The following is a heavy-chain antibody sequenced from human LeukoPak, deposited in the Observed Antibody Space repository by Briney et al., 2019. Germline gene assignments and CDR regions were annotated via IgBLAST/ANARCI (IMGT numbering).Heavy chain of an antibody. Sequence: ASVKVSCKASGYTFTSYDINWVRQATGQGLEWMGGIIPIFGTANYAQKFQGRVTITTDESTRTAYMELSSLRSEDTAVYYCARGGRYCSSTSCFDYWGQGTLVTVSS. V-gene: IGHV1-69*05. CDR1: GYTFTSYD. CDR2: IIPIFGTA. D-gene: IGHD2-2*01. J-gene: IGHJ4*02. CDR3: ARGGRYCSSTSCFDY.